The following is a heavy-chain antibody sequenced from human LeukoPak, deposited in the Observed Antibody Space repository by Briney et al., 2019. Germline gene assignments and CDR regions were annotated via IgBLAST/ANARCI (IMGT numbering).Heavy chain of an antibody. CDR1: GGSISSSTYY. V-gene: IGHV4-39*01. CDR3: ARQREYSSSWYSLYWFDP. J-gene: IGHJ5*02. D-gene: IGHD6-13*01. Sequence: PSETLSLTCSVSGGSISSSTYYWGWIRQPPGKGLEWIVSIYYTGSTYYNPSLKSRVTMSVDTSKNQFSLKLSSVTAADTAVYYCARQREYSSSWYSLYWFDPWGQGTLVTVSS. CDR2: IYYTGST.